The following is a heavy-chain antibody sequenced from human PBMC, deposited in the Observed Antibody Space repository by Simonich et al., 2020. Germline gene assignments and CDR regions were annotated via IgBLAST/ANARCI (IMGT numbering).Heavy chain of an antibody. Sequence: QVQLQESGPGLVKPSETLSLTCAVSGYSISRGYYWGWIRPPPWKGLEWIWGIYHSGRTYYNPSLKSRVTISVDTSKNQFSLKRSSVTAADTAVYYCARAHSRYCSGGSCYFDYWGQGTLVTVSS. CDR3: ARAHSRYCSGGSCYFDY. D-gene: IGHD2-15*01. CDR1: GYSISRGYY. CDR2: IYHSGRT. J-gene: IGHJ4*02. V-gene: IGHV4-38-2*01.